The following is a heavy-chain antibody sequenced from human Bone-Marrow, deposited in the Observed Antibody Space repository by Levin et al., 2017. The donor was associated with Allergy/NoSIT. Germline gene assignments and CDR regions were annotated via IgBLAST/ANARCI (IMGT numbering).Heavy chain of an antibody. CDR1: GFSFTTFA. CDR2: ISRGGETS. J-gene: IGHJ6*02. Sequence: HGESLKISCAASGFSFTTFAMTWVRQTPGRSLEWVASISRGGETSFYADSVKGRFTISRDNSKNTVYLQMNSLTVEDTAKYYCVKEADYYFGMDVWGQGTTVAVSS. V-gene: IGHV3-23*01. CDR3: VKEADYYFGMDV.